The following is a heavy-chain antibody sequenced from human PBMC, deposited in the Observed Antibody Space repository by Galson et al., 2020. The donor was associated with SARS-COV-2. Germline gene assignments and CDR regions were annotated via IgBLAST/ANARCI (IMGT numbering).Heavy chain of an antibody. J-gene: IGHJ4*02. CDR1: GGSMSSNY. V-gene: IGHV4-59*01. CDR2: ISYSGST. CDR3: ARARSSSTHYYFDY. D-gene: IGHD6-6*01. Sequence: ASETLSLTCTVSGGSMSSNYWSWIRQPPGKGLESIGYISYSGSTHYNPSLKSRVTISLDASKNQFSLRLTSVTAADTAVYYCARARSSSTHYYFDYWGQGTLVTVSS.